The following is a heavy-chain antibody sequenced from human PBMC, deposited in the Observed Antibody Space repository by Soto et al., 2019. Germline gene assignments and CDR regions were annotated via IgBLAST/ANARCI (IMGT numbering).Heavy chain of an antibody. CDR3: VFNHGYYYDSSGYYHDAFDI. CDR1: GYRFTSYL. Sequence: GASLKLSCKGSGYRFTSYLIGWVRQMPGKGLEWMGIIYPGDSDTRYSPSFQGQVTISADKSISTAYLQWSSLKASDTAMYYCVFNHGYYYDSSGYYHDAFDIWGQGTMVTVSS. CDR2: IYPGDSDT. V-gene: IGHV5-51*01. J-gene: IGHJ3*02. D-gene: IGHD3-22*01.